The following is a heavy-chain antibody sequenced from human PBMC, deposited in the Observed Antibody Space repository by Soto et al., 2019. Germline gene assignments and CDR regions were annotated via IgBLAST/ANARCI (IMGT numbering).Heavy chain of an antibody. CDR3: AKNQGVELVPLATVDWFDP. V-gene: IGHV3-23*01. CDR2: ISGSGFKK. Sequence: GGSLRLSCAASGFIFENFGMSWVRQAPGKGLEWISSISGSGFKKYYADPVKGRFTISRDNSKSTVYLELNNLSAEDTAVYHCAKNQGVELVPLATVDWFDPWGQGSVVTVSS. D-gene: IGHD1-26*01. J-gene: IGHJ5*02. CDR1: GFIFENFG.